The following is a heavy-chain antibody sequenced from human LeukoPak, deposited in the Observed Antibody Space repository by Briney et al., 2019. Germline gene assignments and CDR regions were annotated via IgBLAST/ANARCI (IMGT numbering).Heavy chain of an antibody. CDR3: ARGQWLGY. D-gene: IGHD6-19*01. V-gene: IGHV4-39*07. CDR1: GGSISSSSYY. Sequence: SETLSLTCTVSGGSISSSSYYWGWIRQAPGKGLEWIGEINHSGSTNYNPSLKSRVTISVDTSKNQFSLKLSSVTAADTAVYYCARGQWLGYWGQGTLVTVSS. CDR2: INHSGST. J-gene: IGHJ4*02.